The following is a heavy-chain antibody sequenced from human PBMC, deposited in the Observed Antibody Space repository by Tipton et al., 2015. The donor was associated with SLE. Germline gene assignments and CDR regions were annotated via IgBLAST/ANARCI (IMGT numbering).Heavy chain of an antibody. CDR1: GGSFSGYY. D-gene: IGHD3-3*01. J-gene: IGHJ4*02. Sequence: TLSLTCAVYGGSFSGYYWSWIRQPPGKGLEWIGEINHSGSTNYNPSLKSRVTISVDTSKNQFSLKLSSVTAADTAVYYCARGNFHYDFWSGWGQGTLVTVSS. CDR2: INHSGST. CDR3: ARGNFHYDFWSG. V-gene: IGHV4-34*01.